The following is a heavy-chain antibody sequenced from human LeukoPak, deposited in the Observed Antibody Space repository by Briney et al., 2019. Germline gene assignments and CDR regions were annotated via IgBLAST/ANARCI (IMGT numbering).Heavy chain of an antibody. V-gene: IGHV3-21*01. Sequence: GGSLRLSCAASGFTFSSYSMNWVRQAPGKGLEWVSSISSSSSYIYYADSVKGRFTISRDNAKNSLYLQMNSLRAEDTAVYYCARDKSGSYAVYDYWGQGTLVTVSS. CDR1: GFTFSSYS. CDR3: ARDKSGSYAVYDY. D-gene: IGHD1-26*01. J-gene: IGHJ4*02. CDR2: ISSSSSYI.